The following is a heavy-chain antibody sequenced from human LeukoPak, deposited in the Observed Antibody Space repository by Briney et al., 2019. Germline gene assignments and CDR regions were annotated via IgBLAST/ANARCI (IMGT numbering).Heavy chain of an antibody. J-gene: IGHJ4*02. Sequence: ASVKVSCEASGYTFTGYYMHWVRQAPGQGLEWMGWINPNSGGTNYAQKFQGRVTMTRDTSISTAYMGLSRLTSDDTAMYYCARTIVLVPAAFYFDYWGQGTLVTVSS. CDR1: GYTFTGYY. V-gene: IGHV1-2*02. D-gene: IGHD2-2*01. CDR2: INPNSGGT. CDR3: ARTIVLVPAAFYFDY.